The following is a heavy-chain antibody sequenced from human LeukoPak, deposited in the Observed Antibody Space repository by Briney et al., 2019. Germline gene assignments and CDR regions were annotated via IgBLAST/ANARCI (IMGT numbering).Heavy chain of an antibody. D-gene: IGHD5-24*01. CDR2: IYYSGST. CDR3: ARTSTDAFYMDV. J-gene: IGHJ6*03. Sequence: PSETLSLTCTVSGGSISNYYWTWIRQPPGKGLEWIGYIYYSGSTNYNPSLKSRVTISVDTSKNHFSLKLRSVTAADTAVYYCARTSTDAFYMDVWGKGTTVTISS. V-gene: IGHV4-59*01. CDR1: GGSISNYY.